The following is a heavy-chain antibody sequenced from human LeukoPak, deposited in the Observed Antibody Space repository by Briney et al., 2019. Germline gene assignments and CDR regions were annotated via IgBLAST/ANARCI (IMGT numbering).Heavy chain of an antibody. CDR1: GFTVSSNY. Sequence: GGSLRLSCAAPGFTVSSNYMSWVRQAPGKGLEWVSVIYSGGSTYYADSVKGRFTISRDNSKNTLYLQMNSLRAEDTAVYYCARDEAPWGIVATIPYYGMDVWGQGTTVTVSS. J-gene: IGHJ6*02. D-gene: IGHD5-12*01. V-gene: IGHV3-53*01. CDR3: ARDEAPWGIVATIPYYGMDV. CDR2: IYSGGST.